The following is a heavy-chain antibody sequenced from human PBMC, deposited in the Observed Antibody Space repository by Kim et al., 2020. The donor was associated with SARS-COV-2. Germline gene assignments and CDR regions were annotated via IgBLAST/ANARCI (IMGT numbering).Heavy chain of an antibody. CDR2: INHSGST. CDR1: GGSFSGYY. CDR3: ARAFRITIFGVVIPPGYYG. V-gene: IGHV4-34*01. D-gene: IGHD3-3*01. Sequence: SETLSLTCAVYGGSFSGYYWSWIRQPPGKGLEWIGEINHSGSTNYNPSIKSRVTISIDTSKNQFSLKLSSVTAADTAVYYCARAFRITIFGVVIPPGYYG. J-gene: IGHJ6*01.